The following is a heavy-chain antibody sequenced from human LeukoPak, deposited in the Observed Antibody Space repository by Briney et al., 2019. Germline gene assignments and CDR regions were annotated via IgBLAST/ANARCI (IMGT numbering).Heavy chain of an antibody. CDR3: AKAPVTTCRGAYCYPFDY. D-gene: IGHD2-21*01. CDR1: GFTVSSNY. V-gene: IGHV3-53*01. CDR2: IYSGGST. Sequence: TGGSLRLSCAASGFTVSSNYMSWVRQAPGKGLEWVSVIYSGGSTYYADSVKGRFTISRDSSKNTLFLQMNGLRPEDAAVYYCAKAPVTTCRGAYCYPFDYWGQGTLVTVSS. J-gene: IGHJ4*02.